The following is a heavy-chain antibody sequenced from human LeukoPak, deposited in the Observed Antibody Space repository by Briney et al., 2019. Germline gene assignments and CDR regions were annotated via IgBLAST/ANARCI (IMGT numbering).Heavy chain of an antibody. CDR1: GYDFTDTW. D-gene: IGHD1-26*01. CDR2: VYPADSDT. V-gene: IGHV5-51*01. Sequence: GESLKISCVGSGYDFTDTWIAWVRQMPGKGLEWMGVVYPADSDTRYSLSFQGQVTISADKSISTAYLQWSSLKASDTAMYYCARHGDYSGSSFDYWGQGTLVTVSS. J-gene: IGHJ4*02. CDR3: ARHGDYSGSSFDY.